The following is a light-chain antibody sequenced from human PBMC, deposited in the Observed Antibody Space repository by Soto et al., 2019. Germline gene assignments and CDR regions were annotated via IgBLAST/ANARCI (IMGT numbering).Light chain of an antibody. V-gene: IGKV1-39*01. CDR2: GVS. Sequence: DIQMTQSPSSLSASVGDRVTITCRASQSICSYLNWYQQKPGKAPKLLIYGVSKLQSGVPLSFSGSGSGKEFTLTISSLQPEEFAAYYCQQSYSTLYTVGQGTNLDI. CDR1: QSICSY. CDR3: QQSYSTLYT. J-gene: IGKJ2*01.